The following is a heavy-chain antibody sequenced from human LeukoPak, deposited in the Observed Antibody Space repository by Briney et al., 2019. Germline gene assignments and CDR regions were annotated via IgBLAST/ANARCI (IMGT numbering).Heavy chain of an antibody. CDR2: ISYDGSNK. CDR3: ARGSLKIIAVSSD. J-gene: IGHJ4*02. Sequence: PGGSLRLSCAVSGFSFSTYAMHWVRQAPGKGLEWVAVISYDGSNKYYADSVKGRFTISRDNSKNTLYLQMNSLRAEDTAVYYCARGSLKIIAVSSDWGQGTLVTVSS. D-gene: IGHD6-19*01. V-gene: IGHV3-30-3*01. CDR1: GFSFSTYA.